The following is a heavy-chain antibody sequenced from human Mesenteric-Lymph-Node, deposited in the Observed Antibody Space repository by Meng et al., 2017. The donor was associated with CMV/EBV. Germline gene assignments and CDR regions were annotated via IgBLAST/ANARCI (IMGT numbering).Heavy chain of an antibody. V-gene: IGHV4-34*01. CDR2: INHSGST. CDR1: GGSFSGYY. D-gene: IGHD3-10*01. Sequence: SETLSLTCAVYGGSFSGYYWSWIRQPPGKGLEWIGEINHSGSTNYNPSLKSRVTISVDTSKNQFSLKLSSVTAADTAVYYCARVRYVVRGVVWFDPWGQGTLVTVSS. CDR3: ARVRYVVRGVVWFDP. J-gene: IGHJ5*02.